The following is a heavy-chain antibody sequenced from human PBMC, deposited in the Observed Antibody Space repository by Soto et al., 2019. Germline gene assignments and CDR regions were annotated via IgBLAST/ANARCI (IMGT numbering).Heavy chain of an antibody. CDR2: INPSGGST. D-gene: IGHD6-13*01. Sequence: ASVKVSCKASGYTFTSYYMHWVRQAPGRGLEWMGIINPSGGSTSYAQKFQGRVTMTRDTSTSTVYMERSSLRSEDTAVYYCARDLRIAAHPHDWFDPWGQGTLVTVSS. J-gene: IGHJ5*02. CDR3: ARDLRIAAHPHDWFDP. CDR1: GYTFTSYY. V-gene: IGHV1-46*03.